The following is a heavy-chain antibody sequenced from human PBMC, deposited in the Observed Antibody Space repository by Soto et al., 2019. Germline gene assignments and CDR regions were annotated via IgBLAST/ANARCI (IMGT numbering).Heavy chain of an antibody. D-gene: IGHD6-19*01. V-gene: IGHV3-23*01. Sequence: EVQLLESGGGLVHPGGSLRLSCAASGFNFGYYAMGWVRQAPVKGLEWVSVLSDSGSTTYYPDYVKGRFTISRDNTKNTLYLQMNSLRAEDTAIYYCSKDATRSDGWYYFDYWRQGTLVTVSS. CDR3: SKDATRSDGWYYFDY. J-gene: IGHJ4*02. CDR2: LSDSGSTT. CDR1: GFNFGYYA.